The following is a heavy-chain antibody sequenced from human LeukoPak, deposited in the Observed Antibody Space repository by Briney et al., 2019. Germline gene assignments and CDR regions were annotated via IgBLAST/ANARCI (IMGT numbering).Heavy chain of an antibody. CDR1: GGSISSSSYY. D-gene: IGHD2-2*01. J-gene: IGHJ4*02. CDR3: ARGNCSSTSCYVQDY. CDR2: IYYSGST. V-gene: IGHV4-39*07. Sequence: SETLSLTCTVSGGSISSSSYYWGWIRQPPGKGLEWIGSIYYSGSTYYNPSLKSRVTMSVDTSKNQFSLKLSSVTAADTAVYYCARGNCSSTSCYVQDYWGQGTLVTVSS.